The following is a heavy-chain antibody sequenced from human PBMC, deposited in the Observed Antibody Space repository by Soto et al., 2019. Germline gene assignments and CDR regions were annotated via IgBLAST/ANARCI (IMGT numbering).Heavy chain of an antibody. V-gene: IGHV4-59*01. CDR1: GGSISSYY. CDR3: ARAKRVYSYGTNWFDP. J-gene: IGHJ5*02. D-gene: IGHD5-18*01. Sequence: SETLSLTCTVSGGSISSYYWSWIRQPPGKGLEWIGYIYYSGSTNYNPSLKSRVTISVGTSKNQFSLKLSSVTAADTAVYYCARAKRVYSYGTNWFDPWGQGTLVTVSS. CDR2: IYYSGST.